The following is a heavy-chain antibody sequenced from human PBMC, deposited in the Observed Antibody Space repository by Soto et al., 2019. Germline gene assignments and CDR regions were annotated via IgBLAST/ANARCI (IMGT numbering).Heavy chain of an antibody. V-gene: IGHV3-53*01. CDR2: LYNHGKT. CDR3: ARLTEAERH. CDR1: GFIVSSSH. D-gene: IGHD1-1*01. J-gene: IGHJ4*02. Sequence: EVQLVESGGGLTQPGGSLRLYCVVSGFIVSSSHMIWVRQAPGKGLEGVSILYNHGKTNYVDSVKGRFTITRDNSKNTVYLRTNSLRGEDTGVYYCARLTEAERHWGEGALFTVSS.